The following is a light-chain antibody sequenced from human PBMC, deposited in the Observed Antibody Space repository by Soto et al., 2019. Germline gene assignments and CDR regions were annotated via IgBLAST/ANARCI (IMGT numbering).Light chain of an antibody. Sequence: DIQMTQSPSSLSASVGDRVTIACRASQRISSYLNWYQQKPGKAPKLLIYAASSLQSGVPSRFSGSGSGTDFTLTISSLQPEDFATYYCQQSYSSPLNFGPGTKVDIK. CDR3: QQSYSSPLN. J-gene: IGKJ3*01. V-gene: IGKV1-39*01. CDR2: AAS. CDR1: QRISSY.